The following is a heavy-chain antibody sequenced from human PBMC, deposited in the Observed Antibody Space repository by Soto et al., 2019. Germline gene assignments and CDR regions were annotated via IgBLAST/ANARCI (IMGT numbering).Heavy chain of an antibody. J-gene: IGHJ5*02. D-gene: IGHD2-21*01. V-gene: IGHV4-39*01. CDR3: ASLPVVVIALGYFDP. CDR1: GDSISSSYY. CDR2: VYYTGFT. Sequence: QLQLQESGPGLVKPSETLSLTCTVSGDSISSSYYWGWVRQPPGKGLECIGAVYYTGFTYYNPSLTGRLIISLDTSKNKFTLRLSSVTAADTAIHYCASLPVVVIALGYFDPWGPGTLVTVSS.